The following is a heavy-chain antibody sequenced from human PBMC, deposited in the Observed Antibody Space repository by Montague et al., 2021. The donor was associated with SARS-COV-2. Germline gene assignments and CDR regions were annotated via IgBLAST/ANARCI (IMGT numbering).Heavy chain of an antibody. CDR2: INHRGST. D-gene: IGHD3-22*01. J-gene: IGHJ4*02. Sequence: SETLSLTCAVYDGSFSDYSWTWIRQPPGKGLEWIGEINHRGSTNYNPSLKSRVTISVDTSKNQFSLKMTSVTAADTAVYYCARGRQHINMVVVAVTCGEYSFDFWGQGTMVAVSS. V-gene: IGHV4-34*01. CDR1: DGSFSDYS. CDR3: ARGRQHINMVVVAVTCGEYSFDF.